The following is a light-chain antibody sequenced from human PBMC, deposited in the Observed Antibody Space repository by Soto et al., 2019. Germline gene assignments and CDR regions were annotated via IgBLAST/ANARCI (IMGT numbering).Light chain of an antibody. V-gene: IGKV3-15*01. Sequence: EIVVTQSPVTLSVSPGETATLSCRASQNVFNNLAWYQVKSGQAPRLLIYAASTRATGIPIRFSDSGSGTDFSLTINSLQSEDFALYYCQQYNKWLTFGGGTKVEIK. CDR1: QNVFNN. J-gene: IGKJ4*01. CDR2: AAS. CDR3: QQYNKWLT.